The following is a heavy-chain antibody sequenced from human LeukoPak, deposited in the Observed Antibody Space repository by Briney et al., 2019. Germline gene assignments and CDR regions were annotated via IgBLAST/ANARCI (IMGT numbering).Heavy chain of an antibody. CDR1: GFTFSSYA. D-gene: IGHD3-10*01. V-gene: IGHV3-23*01. CDR2: ISGSGGST. CDR3: AKSKKTGITMVRGKTTYYFDY. J-gene: IGHJ4*02. Sequence: GGSLRLSCAASGFTFSSYAMSWVRQAPGKGLEWVSAISGSGGSTYYADSVKGRFTISRDNSKNTLYLQMNSLRTEDTAVYYCAKSKKTGITMVRGKTTYYFDYWGQGTLVTVSS.